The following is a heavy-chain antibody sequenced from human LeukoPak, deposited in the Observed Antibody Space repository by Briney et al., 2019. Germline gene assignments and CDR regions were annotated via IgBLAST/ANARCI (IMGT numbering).Heavy chain of an antibody. CDR3: ARGYYDREAFDI. Sequence: ASVKVSCKASGGTFSSYAISWVRQAPGQGLEWMGRITPIFGIASYAQKFQGRVTITADKSTSTAYMELSSLRSEDTAVYYCARGYYDREAFDIWGQGTMVTVSS. CDR2: ITPIFGIA. V-gene: IGHV1-69*04. J-gene: IGHJ3*02. CDR1: GGTFSSYA. D-gene: IGHD3-22*01.